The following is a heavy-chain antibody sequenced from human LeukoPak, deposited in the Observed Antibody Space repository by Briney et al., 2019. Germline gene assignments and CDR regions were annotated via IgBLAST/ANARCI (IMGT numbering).Heavy chain of an antibody. Sequence: GGSLRLSCAASGFTFSDYYMSWIRQAPGKGLEWISYISSGGSTIYYADSVKGRFTISRDNAKNSLYLQMNSLRAEDTAVYYCARDPPYDSSGYYYPEAFDIWGQGTMVTVSS. CDR1: GFTFSDYY. J-gene: IGHJ3*02. CDR3: ARDPPYDSSGYYYPEAFDI. V-gene: IGHV3-11*04. D-gene: IGHD3-22*01. CDR2: ISSGGSTI.